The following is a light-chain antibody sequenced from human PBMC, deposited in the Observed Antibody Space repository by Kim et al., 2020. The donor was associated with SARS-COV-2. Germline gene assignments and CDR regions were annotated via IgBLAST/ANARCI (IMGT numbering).Light chain of an antibody. Sequence: SSELTQDPAVSVALGKTVRITCQGDSLRSYYASWYQQKPGQAPVLVIYGKNNRRSGIADRFSGSSSGNTASLTITGAQAEDEADYYCNSRDSSGNHVVFGGGTKLTVL. CDR1: SLRSYY. J-gene: IGLJ2*01. CDR2: GKN. V-gene: IGLV3-19*01. CDR3: NSRDSSGNHVV.